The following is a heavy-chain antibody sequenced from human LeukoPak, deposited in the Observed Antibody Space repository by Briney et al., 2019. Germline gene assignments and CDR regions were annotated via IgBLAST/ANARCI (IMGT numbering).Heavy chain of an antibody. CDR2: IYTSGST. J-gene: IGHJ5*02. D-gene: IGHD3-16*01. CDR3: ARHLWGPLNHNWFDP. Sequence: SETLSLTCTVSGGSISSYYWSWIRQPAGKGLEWIGRIYTSGSTNYNPSLKSRVTISVDTSKNHFSLKLSSVTAADTAVYYCARHLWGPLNHNWFDPWGQGTLVTVSS. V-gene: IGHV4-4*07. CDR1: GGSISSYY.